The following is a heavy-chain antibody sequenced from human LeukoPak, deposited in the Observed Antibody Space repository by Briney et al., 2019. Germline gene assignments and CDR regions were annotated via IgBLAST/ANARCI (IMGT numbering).Heavy chain of an antibody. CDR3: ASLAVAGTDADY. V-gene: IGHV1-69*06. J-gene: IGHJ4*02. CDR1: GGTFSSYA. D-gene: IGHD6-19*01. CDR2: IIPIFGTA. Sequence: ASVKVSCKASGGTFSSYAISWVRQAPGQGLEWMGGIIPIFGTANYAQKFQGRVTITADKSTSTAYMELSSLRSEVTAVYYCASLAVAGTDADYWGQGTLVTVSS.